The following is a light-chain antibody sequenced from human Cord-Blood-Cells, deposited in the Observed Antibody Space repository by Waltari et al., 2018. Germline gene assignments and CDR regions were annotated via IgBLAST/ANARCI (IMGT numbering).Light chain of an antibody. Sequence: QSALTQPASVSGSPGQSIPLSCTGTSSDVGRYNLVSWYQQHPGKAPKLMIYEGSKRPSGVSNRFSGSKSGNTASLTISGLQAEDEADYYCCSYAGSSIVVFGGGTKLTVL. CDR1: SSDVGRYNL. CDR2: EGS. CDR3: CSYAGSSIVV. V-gene: IGLV2-23*01. J-gene: IGLJ2*01.